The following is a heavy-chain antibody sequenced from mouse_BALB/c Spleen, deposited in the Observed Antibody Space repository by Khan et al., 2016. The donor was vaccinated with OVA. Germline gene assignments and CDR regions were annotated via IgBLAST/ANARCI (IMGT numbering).Heavy chain of an antibody. V-gene: IGHV1-7*01. CDR1: GYTFINYW. D-gene: IGHD1-1*01. CDR3: ARRGLRWDFDY. CDR2: INPSTGYT. J-gene: IGHJ2*01. Sequence: QVQLQQSGAELAKPGASVKMSCKASGYTFINYWILWVKQRPGQGLEWIGYINPSTGYTEYNQNFKDKATLTADKSSSTAYMQLSSLTSEDSAVYYCARRGLRWDFDYWGQGTTRPVSS.